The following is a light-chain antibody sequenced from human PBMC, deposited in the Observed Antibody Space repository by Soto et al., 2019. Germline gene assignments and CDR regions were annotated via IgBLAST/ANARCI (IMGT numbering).Light chain of an antibody. CDR3: QKRSNWPTWT. J-gene: IGKJ1*01. V-gene: IGKV3-11*01. Sequence: EIVLTQSPATLSLSPGERATLSCRASQSVSSYLAWYQQKPGQAPRLLIYDASSRATGIPDRFSGSGSGTDFTLTISRLEPEDFAVYYCQKRSNWPTWTFGQGTKVDIK. CDR2: DAS. CDR1: QSVSSY.